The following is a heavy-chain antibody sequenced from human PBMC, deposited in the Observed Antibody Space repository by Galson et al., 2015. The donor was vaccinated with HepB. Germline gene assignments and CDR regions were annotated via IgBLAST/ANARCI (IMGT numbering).Heavy chain of an antibody. D-gene: IGHD3-10*01. CDR3: ARGRGYGSGTRYNVSDY. CDR1: DFNFSNYG. Sequence: SLRLSCAASDFNFSNYGIHWVRQAPGKGLEWVAVIWYDGSNRYYADSVKGRFTISRDNSKNTLYLQMNSLRAADTAVYYCARGRGYGSGTRYNVSDYWGQGTLVTVSS. J-gene: IGHJ4*02. V-gene: IGHV3-33*01. CDR2: IWYDGSNR.